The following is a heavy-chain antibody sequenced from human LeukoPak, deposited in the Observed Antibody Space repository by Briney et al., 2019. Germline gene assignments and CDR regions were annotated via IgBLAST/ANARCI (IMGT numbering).Heavy chain of an antibody. J-gene: IGHJ5*02. CDR3: ARGHYGESYNWFDP. CDR2: INHSGST. CDR1: GGSFSGYY. D-gene: IGHD4-17*01. V-gene: IGHV4-34*01. Sequence: SETLSLTCAVYGGSFSGYYWSWIRQPPGKGLEWIGEINHSGSTNYNPSLKSRVTISVDTSKNQFPLKLSSVTAADTAVYYCARGHYGESYNWFDPWGQGTLVTVSS.